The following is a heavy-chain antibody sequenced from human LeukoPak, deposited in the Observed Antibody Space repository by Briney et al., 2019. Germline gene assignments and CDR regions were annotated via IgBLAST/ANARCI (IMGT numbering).Heavy chain of an antibody. J-gene: IGHJ4*02. CDR3: ARATYYYDSSGYYDRYYFDY. Sequence: ASVNVSCKASGGTFSSYAISWVRQAPGQGLEWMGGIIPIFGTANYAQKFQGRVTITADESTSTAYMELSSLRSEDTAVYYCARATYYYDSSGYYDRYYFDYWGQGTLVTVSS. CDR2: IIPIFGTA. CDR1: GGTFSSYA. D-gene: IGHD3-22*01. V-gene: IGHV1-69*01.